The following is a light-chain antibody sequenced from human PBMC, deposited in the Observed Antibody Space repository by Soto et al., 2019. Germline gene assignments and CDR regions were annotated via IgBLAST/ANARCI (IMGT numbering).Light chain of an antibody. Sequence: AIQMTQSPSSLSASVGDRVTITCRASQGIRDDLGWYQQKPGKAPKLLMYASSSLQSGVPSRFSGSGSGTDFTLTINSLQPEDFATYYCLQDYSYPLTFGGRTKVDIK. CDR1: QGIRDD. CDR3: LQDYSYPLT. V-gene: IGKV1-6*01. J-gene: IGKJ4*01. CDR2: ASS.